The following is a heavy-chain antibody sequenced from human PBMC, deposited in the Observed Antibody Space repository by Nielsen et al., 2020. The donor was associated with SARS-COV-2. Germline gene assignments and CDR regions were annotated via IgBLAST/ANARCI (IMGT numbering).Heavy chain of an antibody. Sequence: GESLKISCAASGFTFSSYAMSWVRQAPGKGLEWVSAISGSGGSTYYADSVKGRFTISRDNSKNTLYLQMNNLRAEDTAVYYCAKDVSQYNGGPFHSWGQGTLVTVSS. D-gene: IGHD1-14*01. V-gene: IGHV3-23*01. CDR1: GFTFSSYA. CDR2: ISGSGGST. CDR3: AKDVSQYNGGPFHS. J-gene: IGHJ4*02.